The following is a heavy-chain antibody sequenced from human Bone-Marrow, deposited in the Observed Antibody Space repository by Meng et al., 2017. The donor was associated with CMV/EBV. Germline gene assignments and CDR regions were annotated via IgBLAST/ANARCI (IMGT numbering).Heavy chain of an antibody. J-gene: IGHJ6*02. CDR1: GYTFTDYQ. V-gene: IGHV1-2*02. Sequence: ASVKVSCKASGYTFTDYQMHWVRQAPGQGLEWMGWINPNSDGTNYAQKFQGRVSMTRDTSKNQFSLKLSSVTAADTAVYYCARGGKGMDVWGPGNTVNVSS. CDR2: INPNSDGT. CDR3: ARGGKGMDV. D-gene: IGHD6-25*01.